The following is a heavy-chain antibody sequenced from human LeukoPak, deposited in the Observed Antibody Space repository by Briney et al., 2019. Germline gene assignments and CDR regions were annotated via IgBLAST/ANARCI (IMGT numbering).Heavy chain of an antibody. CDR2: ISSSGSTI. J-gene: IGHJ4*02. CDR3: ARDRGGADDFWSGYYTGYFDY. V-gene: IGHV3-48*03. CDR1: GFTFSSYE. D-gene: IGHD3-3*01. Sequence: GGSLRLSCAASGFTFSSYEMNWVRQAPGKGLEWVSYISSSGSTIYYADSVKGRFTISRDNAKNSLYLQMNSLRAEDTAVYYCARDRGGADDFWSGYYTGYFDYWGQGALVTVSS.